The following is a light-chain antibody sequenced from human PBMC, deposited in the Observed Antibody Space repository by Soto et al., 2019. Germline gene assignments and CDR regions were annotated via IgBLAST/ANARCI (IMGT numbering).Light chain of an antibody. CDR2: DAS. CDR1: QSVSGSY. V-gene: IGKV3-15*01. Sequence: EIVLTQSPGTLSVSPGNRATLSCRASQSVSGSYLAWYQQKPGQAPRLLIYDASTRATGIPARFSGSGSETDFTLTISSLQSEDFAVYYCQQYNNWPPITFGQGTRLEIK. J-gene: IGKJ5*01. CDR3: QQYNNWPPIT.